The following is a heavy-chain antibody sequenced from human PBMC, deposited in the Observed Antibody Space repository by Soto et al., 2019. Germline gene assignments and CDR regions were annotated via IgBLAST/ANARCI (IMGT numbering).Heavy chain of an antibody. CDR3: ARDWVRAGGELDYYYSMDA. CDR2: INPSGGST. CDR1: GYPFTSYY. Sequence: ASVKVSCKASGYPFTSYYMHWVRQAPGQGLEWKGIINPSGGSTSYAQKFQGRVTMTRDTSTSTDYMQLSSLRSEGTAVHYCARDWVRAGGELDYYYSMDAWGQGTTVTVSS. J-gene: IGHJ6*02. D-gene: IGHD3-16*01. V-gene: IGHV1-46*01.